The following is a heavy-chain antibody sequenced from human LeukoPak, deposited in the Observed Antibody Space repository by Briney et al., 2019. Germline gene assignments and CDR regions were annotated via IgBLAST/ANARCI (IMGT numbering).Heavy chain of an antibody. CDR2: ISGSGGSGGST. V-gene: IGHV3-23*01. Sequence: GGSLRLSCAASGFTFSSYALSWVRQAPGKGLEWVSAISGSGGSGGSTYYADSVKGRFTVSRDNSKNTLYLQMNSLRAGDTAVYYCAISYDSSGYYLPFDYWGQGTLVTVSS. CDR3: AISYDSSGYYLPFDY. J-gene: IGHJ4*02. D-gene: IGHD3-22*01. CDR1: GFTFSSYA.